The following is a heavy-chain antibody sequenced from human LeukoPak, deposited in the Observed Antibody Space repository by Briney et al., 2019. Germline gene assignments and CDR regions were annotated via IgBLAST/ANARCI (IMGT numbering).Heavy chain of an antibody. D-gene: IGHD5-18*01. J-gene: IGHJ4*02. Sequence: SETLSLTCAVYGGSFSGYYWSWIRQPPGKGLEWIGEINHSGSTNYNPSLKSRVTISVDTSKNQFSLKLSSVTAADTAVYYCARGDTARGIDYWGQGTLVTVSS. V-gene: IGHV4-34*01. CDR2: INHSGST. CDR1: GGSFSGYY. CDR3: ARGDTARGIDY.